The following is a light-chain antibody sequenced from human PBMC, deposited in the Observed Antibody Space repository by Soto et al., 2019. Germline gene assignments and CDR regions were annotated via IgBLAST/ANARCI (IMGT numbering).Light chain of an antibody. J-gene: IGKJ5*01. CDR1: QSVTGY. Sequence: EVVLTQSPATLSLSPGERATLSCRASQSVTGYVAWYQQKAGQAPRLLVYDAYNRATGIPPRFSGSGSGTDFTLTISSLEPEDSAVYYCQQRHMWPITFGQGTRLEIK. CDR3: QQRHMWPIT. V-gene: IGKV3-11*01. CDR2: DAY.